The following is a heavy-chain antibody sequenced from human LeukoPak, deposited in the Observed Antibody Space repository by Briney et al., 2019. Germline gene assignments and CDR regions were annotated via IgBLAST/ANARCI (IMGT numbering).Heavy chain of an antibody. CDR3: TRSDYVWGSYRYYFDY. V-gene: IGHV3-9*03. J-gene: IGHJ4*02. CDR1: GFTFDDYA. D-gene: IGHD3-16*02. Sequence: GGSLRLSCAASGFTFDDYAMHWVRRAPGKGLEWVSGISWNSGSIGYADSVKGRFTISRDNAKNSLYLQMNSLRAEDMALYYCTRSDYVWGSYRYYFDYWGQGTLVTVSS. CDR2: ISWNSGSI.